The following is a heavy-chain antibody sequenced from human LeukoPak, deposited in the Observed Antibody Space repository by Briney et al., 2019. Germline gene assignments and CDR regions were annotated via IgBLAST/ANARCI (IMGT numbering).Heavy chain of an antibody. Sequence: SGPTLVKPTETLTLTCTFSGFSLRSRPMGVGWIRQPPGKALEWLALIDWDDDKYYSTSLKTRLTISKDTSKNQVVLTMTNMDPVDTATYYCARTLITMVRGVIIDDAFDIWGQGTMVTVSS. CDR2: IDWDDDK. V-gene: IGHV2-70*01. J-gene: IGHJ3*02. CDR1: GFSLRSRPMG. CDR3: ARTLITMVRGVIIDDAFDI. D-gene: IGHD3-10*01.